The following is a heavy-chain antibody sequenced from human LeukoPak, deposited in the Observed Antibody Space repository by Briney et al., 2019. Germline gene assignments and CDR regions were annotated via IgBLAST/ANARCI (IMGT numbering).Heavy chain of an antibody. CDR3: ARSGWPYYFDY. V-gene: IGHV3-74*01. J-gene: IGHJ4*02. Sequence: PGGSLRLSCAASGFTLSNYWMHWVRQAPGKGLVWVSRLHSDGTSTSYGDSVRGRFTISRDNARNTLYLQVNTLRAEDTAVYYCARSGWPYYFDYWGQGTLVTVSS. CDR2: LHSDGTST. D-gene: IGHD6-25*01. CDR1: GFTLSNYW.